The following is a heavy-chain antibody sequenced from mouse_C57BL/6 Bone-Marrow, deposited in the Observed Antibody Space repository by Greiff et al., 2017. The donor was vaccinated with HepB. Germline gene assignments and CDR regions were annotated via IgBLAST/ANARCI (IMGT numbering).Heavy chain of an antibody. V-gene: IGHV14-4*01. Sequence: EVMLVESGAELVRPGASVKLSCTASGFNIKDDYMHWVKQRPEQGLEWIGWIDPENGDTEYASKFQGKATITADTSSNTAYLQLSSLTSEDTAVYYCTTSSFITTVDYWGQGTTLTVSS. CDR3: TTSSFITTVDY. J-gene: IGHJ2*01. CDR2: IDPENGDT. CDR1: GFNIKDDY. D-gene: IGHD1-1*01.